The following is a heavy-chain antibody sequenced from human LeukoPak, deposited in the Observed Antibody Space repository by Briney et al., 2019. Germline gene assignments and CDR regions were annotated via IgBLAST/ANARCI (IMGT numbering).Heavy chain of an antibody. D-gene: IGHD4-17*01. CDR2: ITDSGGST. CDR1: GFSFSSYG. Sequence: GGSLRLSCAASGFSFSSYGMSWVRQAPGKGREWVAAITDSGGSTYYADSVRGRFTISRDNSKNTVYLQMNSLRAEDTAVYYCGKDTVTTSGWFDPWGQGTLVTVSS. J-gene: IGHJ5*02. CDR3: GKDTVTTSGWFDP. V-gene: IGHV3-23*01.